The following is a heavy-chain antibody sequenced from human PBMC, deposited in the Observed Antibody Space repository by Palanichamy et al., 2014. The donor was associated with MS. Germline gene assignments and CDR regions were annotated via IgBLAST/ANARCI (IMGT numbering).Heavy chain of an antibody. J-gene: IGHJ4*02. V-gene: IGHV3-74*01. CDR3: AASPVVTND. CDR2: INSDGRT. D-gene: IGHD3-16*02. CDR1: GFTVSTYW. Sequence: EVQLLESGGGLVQPGGSLRVSCAASGFTVSTYWMHWVRQAPGKGLVWVSTINSDGRTAYADSVKGRFTISRDNAKNTLFLQMNGLRAEDTAVYYCAASPVVTNDWGQGTLVTDSS.